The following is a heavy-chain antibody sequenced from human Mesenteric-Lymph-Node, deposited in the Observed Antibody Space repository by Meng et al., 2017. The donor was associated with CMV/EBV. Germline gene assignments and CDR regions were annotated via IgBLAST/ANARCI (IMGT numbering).Heavy chain of an antibody. D-gene: IGHD1-1*01. J-gene: IGHJ5*02. CDR2: IDPDSGGT. CDR1: GYTFTGDY. CDR3: ARQLSSGAPALP. Sequence: CKASGYTFTGDYIHWVRQAPGQGLEWMGRIDPDSGGTDYAQKFQGRVTMTRDTSVSTAYMELSRLRSDDTAVYYCARQLSSGAPALPWGQGTLVTVSS. V-gene: IGHV1-2*06.